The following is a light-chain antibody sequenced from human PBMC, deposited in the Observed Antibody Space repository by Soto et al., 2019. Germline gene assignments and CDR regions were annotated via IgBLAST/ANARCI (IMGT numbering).Light chain of an antibody. CDR2: DAS. J-gene: IGKJ1*01. V-gene: IGKV1-5*01. CDR1: QSISNW. Sequence: DIQMTQSPSTLSASVGDRVTITCRASQSISNWLAWYQQKPGKAPNLLIYDASNLESGVPSRFSGSGSGTEFTLTISSLQPDDFATYYCQQYNSYSWTFGQGTKVDIK. CDR3: QQYNSYSWT.